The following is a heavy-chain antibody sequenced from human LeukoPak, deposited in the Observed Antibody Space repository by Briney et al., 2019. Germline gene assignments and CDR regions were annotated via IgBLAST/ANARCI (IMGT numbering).Heavy chain of an antibody. CDR1: GFTFSSYA. Sequence: GGSLRLSCAASGFTFSSYAMHWVRQAPGKGLEWVAVISYDGCNKYYADSVKGRFTISRDNSKNTLYLQMNSLRAEDTAVYYCARDPPGGGYYFDYWGQGTLVTVSS. CDR2: ISYDGCNK. V-gene: IGHV3-30-3*01. J-gene: IGHJ4*02. D-gene: IGHD1-1*01. CDR3: ARDPPGGGYYFDY.